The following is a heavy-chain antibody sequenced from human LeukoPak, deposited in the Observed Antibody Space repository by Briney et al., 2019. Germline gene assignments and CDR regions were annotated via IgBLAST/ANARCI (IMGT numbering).Heavy chain of an antibody. CDR3: AREGSTMIVHDY. Sequence: GGSLRLSRAASGFTFRSHWMSWVRQAPGKGLEWVANIKQDEIEKHYVDSVKGRFTISRDNAKNSVYLQMDSLRIEDTAVYYCAREGSTMIVHDYWGQGTLVTVSA. CDR1: GFTFRSHW. CDR2: IKQDEIEK. D-gene: IGHD3-22*01. V-gene: IGHV3-7*01. J-gene: IGHJ4*02.